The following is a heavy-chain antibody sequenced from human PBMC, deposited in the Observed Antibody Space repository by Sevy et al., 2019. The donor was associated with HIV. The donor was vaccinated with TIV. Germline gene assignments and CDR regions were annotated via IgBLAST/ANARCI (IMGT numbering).Heavy chain of an antibody. CDR1: GFTFRSFS. CDR3: ARDAARVIVPTAGFDS. V-gene: IGHV3-33*01. CDR2: IWYDGRTE. Sequence: AGGSLRLSCVASGFTFRSFSMHWVRQAPGKGLEWVAAIWYDGRTERYADSVQGRFTISRDNSKKTLYLQMNSLRDEDTAIYYCARDAARVIVPTAGFDSWGQGTLVTVSS. D-gene: IGHD1-1*01. J-gene: IGHJ5*01.